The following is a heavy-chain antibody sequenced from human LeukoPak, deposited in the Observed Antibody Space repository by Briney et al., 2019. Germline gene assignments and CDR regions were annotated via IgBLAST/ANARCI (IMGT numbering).Heavy chain of an antibody. CDR3: ARTLGYCSSTSCYEHYYYYMDV. CDR1: GGSISSYY. Sequence: PSETLSLTCTVSGGSISSYYWSWIRQPPGKGLEWIGYIYYSGSTNYNPSLKSRVTISVDTSKNQFSLKLSSVTAADTAVYYCARTLGYCSSTSCYEHYYYYMDVWGKGTTVTISS. V-gene: IGHV4-59*01. CDR2: IYYSGST. D-gene: IGHD2-2*01. J-gene: IGHJ6*03.